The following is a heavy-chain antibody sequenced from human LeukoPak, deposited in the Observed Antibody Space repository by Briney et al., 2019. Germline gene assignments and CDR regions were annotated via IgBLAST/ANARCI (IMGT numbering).Heavy chain of an antibody. CDR1: GGTLSSYA. J-gene: IGHJ4*02. Sequence: SVKVSCKASGGTLSSYAISWVRQAPGQGLEWMGGIIPIFGTANYAQKFQGRVTITADESTSTAYMELSSLRSEDTAVYYCASGSMATITIDYWGQGTLVTVSS. V-gene: IGHV1-69*13. CDR3: ASGSMATITIDY. D-gene: IGHD5-24*01. CDR2: IIPIFGTA.